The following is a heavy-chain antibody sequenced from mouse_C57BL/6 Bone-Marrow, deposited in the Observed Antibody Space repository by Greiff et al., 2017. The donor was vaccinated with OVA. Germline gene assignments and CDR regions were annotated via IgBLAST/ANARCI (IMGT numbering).Heavy chain of an antibody. CDR3: TRGRKIDYYGLHWYFDV. J-gene: IGHJ1*03. CDR1: GYTFTDYE. Sequence: QVQLQQSGAELVRPGASVTLSCKASGYTFTDYEMHWVKQTPVHGLEWIGAIDPETGGTAYNQKFKGKAILTADKSSSTAYMELRSLTSEDSAVYYCTRGRKIDYYGLHWYFDVWGTGTTVTVSS. D-gene: IGHD2-1*01. CDR2: IDPETGGT. V-gene: IGHV1-15*01.